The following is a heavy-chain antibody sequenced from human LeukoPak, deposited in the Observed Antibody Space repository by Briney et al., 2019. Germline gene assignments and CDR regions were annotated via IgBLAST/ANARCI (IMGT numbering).Heavy chain of an antibody. CDR3: AVGDGIVVVPAVY. CDR1: GGTFSSYA. D-gene: IGHD2-2*01. CDR2: IIPIFDTA. J-gene: IGHJ4*02. Sequence: SVTVSFKASGGTFSSYAISWVRPARGQGHEWMGGIIPIFDTANYAQKFQCRVTITTDESTSTAYMELSSLRSEDTAVYYCAVGDGIVVVPAVYWGQGTLVTVSS. V-gene: IGHV1-69*05.